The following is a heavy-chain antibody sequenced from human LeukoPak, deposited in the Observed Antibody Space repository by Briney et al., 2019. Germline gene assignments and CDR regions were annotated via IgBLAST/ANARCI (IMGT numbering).Heavy chain of an antibody. CDR3: ARVGDIVVVPAAISY. J-gene: IGHJ4*02. Sequence: ASVKVSCKASGYTFTGYYMHWVRQAPGQGLEWMGWINPSSGGTNYAQKFQGGVTMTRDTSISTAYMELSRLRSDDTAVYYCARVGDIVVVPAAISYWGQGTLVAVSS. CDR2: INPSSGGT. D-gene: IGHD2-2*02. V-gene: IGHV1-2*02. CDR1: GYTFTGYY.